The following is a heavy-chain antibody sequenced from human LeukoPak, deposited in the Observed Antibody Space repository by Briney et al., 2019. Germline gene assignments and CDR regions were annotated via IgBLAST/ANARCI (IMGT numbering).Heavy chain of an antibody. Sequence: QSGGSLRLSCAGSGFTFSNFAMHWVRQAPGKGLEWVAVISYDGSNEYYADSVRGRFTISRDNSKNALSLHMDSLRPEDTALYYCAKDRESMVRGVYYFDSWGQGTLVTVSS. CDR3: AKDRESMVRGVYYFDS. D-gene: IGHD3-10*01. J-gene: IGHJ4*02. V-gene: IGHV3-30-3*01. CDR2: ISYDGSNE. CDR1: GFTFSNFA.